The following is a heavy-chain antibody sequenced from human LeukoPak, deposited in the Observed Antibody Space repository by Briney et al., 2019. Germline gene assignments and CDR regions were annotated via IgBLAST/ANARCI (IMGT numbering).Heavy chain of an antibody. CDR2: ISYTGST. CDR1: GDSISSSAYF. D-gene: IGHD5-18*01. CDR3: ARMRAMVGTFDS. Sequence: SETLSLTCTVSGDSISSSAYFWAWIRQPPGKGLEWIASISYTGSTYYNPSLKSRLTISVDTSKNQFSLKLSSVTAADTAVYRCARMRAMVGTFDSWGQGALGTASS. V-gene: IGHV4-39*01. J-gene: IGHJ4*02.